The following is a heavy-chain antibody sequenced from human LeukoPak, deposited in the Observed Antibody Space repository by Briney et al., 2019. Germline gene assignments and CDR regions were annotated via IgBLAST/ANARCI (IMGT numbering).Heavy chain of an antibody. D-gene: IGHD5-24*01. V-gene: IGHV3-48*03. J-gene: IGHJ4*02. CDR3: ARETRVRWTDY. CDR1: GFTFSSYE. CDR2: ISSSGTTI. Sequence: GGSLRLSCAASGFTFSSYEMNWVRQAPGKGLEWLSYISSSGTTIYYADSVKGRFTISRDNAKNSLYLQMNSLRAEDTAVYYCARETRVRWTDYWGQGILVTVSS.